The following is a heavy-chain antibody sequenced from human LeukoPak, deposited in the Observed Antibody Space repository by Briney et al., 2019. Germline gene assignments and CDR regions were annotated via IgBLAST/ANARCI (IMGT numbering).Heavy chain of an antibody. J-gene: IGHJ5*02. Sequence: ASVKVSCKASGYTFTGHYMHWFRQAPGQGLEWMGRIHPNSGDSIYGQIFQGRVTMTRDTSVSTAYMELSSLTSGDTAVYYCAKNLASWGQGTLVTVSS. D-gene: IGHD3-3*02. CDR1: GYTFTGHY. CDR3: AKNLAS. V-gene: IGHV1-2*06. CDR2: IHPNSGDS.